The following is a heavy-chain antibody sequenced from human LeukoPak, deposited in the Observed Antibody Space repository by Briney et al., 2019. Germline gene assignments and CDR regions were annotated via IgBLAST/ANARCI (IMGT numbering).Heavy chain of an antibody. J-gene: IGHJ4*02. CDR2: IKQDGSEK. Sequence: GGSLRLSCAASGFTFSSYWMSWVRQAPGKGLEWVANIKQDGSEKYYVDSVKGRFTISRDNAKNSLYLQMNSLRAEDTAVYYCARAPSSSWYRRGTKYYFDYWGQGTLVTVSS. D-gene: IGHD6-13*01. CDR1: GFTFSSYW. V-gene: IGHV3-7*01. CDR3: ARAPSSSWYRRGTKYYFDY.